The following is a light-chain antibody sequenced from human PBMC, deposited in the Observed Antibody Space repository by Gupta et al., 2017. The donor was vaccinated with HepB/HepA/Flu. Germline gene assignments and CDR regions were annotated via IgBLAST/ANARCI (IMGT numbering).Light chain of an antibody. Sequence: EIVLTQSPGTLSLSPGERATLSCRASQSVSSSYLAWYQQNPGQAPRLLIYGASSRATDIPDRFSGSGSGTDFTLTISRLEPEDFAVYYCQQYGSSWTFGQGTKVEIK. CDR2: GAS. CDR1: QSVSSSY. J-gene: IGKJ1*01. CDR3: QQYGSSWT. V-gene: IGKV3-20*01.